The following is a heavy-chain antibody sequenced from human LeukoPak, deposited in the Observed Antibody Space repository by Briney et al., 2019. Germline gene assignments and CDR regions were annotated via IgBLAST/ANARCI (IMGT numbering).Heavy chain of an antibody. CDR1: GFTFSSYW. D-gene: IGHD5-18*01. Sequence: QSGGSLRLSCAASGFTFSSYWMHWVRHAPGKGLVWVSRINSDGSTTTYADSVKGRFTISRDNAKNTLYLQMNSLRGEDTAVYYCAREYGGYSYGYNDHWGQGTLVTVSS. J-gene: IGHJ4*02. CDR2: INSDGSTT. V-gene: IGHV3-74*01. CDR3: AREYGGYSYGYNDH.